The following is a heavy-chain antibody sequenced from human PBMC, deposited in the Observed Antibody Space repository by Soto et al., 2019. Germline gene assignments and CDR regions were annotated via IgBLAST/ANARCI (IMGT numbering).Heavy chain of an antibody. CDR1: GGSISSYY. J-gene: IGHJ4*02. V-gene: IGHV4-59*01. D-gene: IGHD3-3*02. CDR2: IYYSGST. Sequence: QVQLQESGPGLVKPSETLSLTCTVSGGSISSYYWSWIRQPPGKGLEWIGYIYYSGSTNYNPSLKSRVTISVDTSKNQFSLKLSSVTAADTAGYYCARDSPSKPLRVWGQGTLVTVSS. CDR3: ARDSPSKPLRV.